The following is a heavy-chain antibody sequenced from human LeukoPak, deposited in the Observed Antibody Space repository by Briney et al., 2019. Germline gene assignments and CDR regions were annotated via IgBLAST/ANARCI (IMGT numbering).Heavy chain of an antibody. CDR2: ISSSSSYT. V-gene: IGHV3-11*05. Sequence: PGGSLRLSCAASGFTFSDYYMSWIRQAPGKGLEWVSYISSSSSYTNYADSVKGRFTISRDNAKNSLYLQMNSLRAEDTAVYYCARDSYSGWYVSPYGYWGQGTLVTVSS. CDR1: GFTFSDYY. J-gene: IGHJ4*02. D-gene: IGHD6-19*01. CDR3: ARDSYSGWYVSPYGY.